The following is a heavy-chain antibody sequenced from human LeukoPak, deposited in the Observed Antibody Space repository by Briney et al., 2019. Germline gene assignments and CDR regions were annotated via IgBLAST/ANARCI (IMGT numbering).Heavy chain of an antibody. D-gene: IGHD3-3*01. CDR1: GGSISSTTYY. J-gene: IGHJ5*02. Sequence: SETLSLTCTVSGGSISSTTYYWAWIRQPPGKGLEWIASIYYSGSTYYNPSLKSRVTISVDTSKNQFSLKLSSVTAADTALYYCARHNYYNFWNALNWFDPWGQGTLVTVSS. V-gene: IGHV4-39*01. CDR3: ARHNYYNFWNALNWFDP. CDR2: IYYSGST.